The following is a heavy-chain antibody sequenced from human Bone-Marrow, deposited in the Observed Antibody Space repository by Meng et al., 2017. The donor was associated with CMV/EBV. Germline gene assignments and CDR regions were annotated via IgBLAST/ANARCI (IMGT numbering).Heavy chain of an antibody. V-gene: IGHV1-2*02. J-gene: IGHJ6*02. CDR2: INPNSGGT. Sequence: ASVKVSCKASGYTFTGYYMHWVRQAPGQGLEWMGWINPNSGGTNYAQKFQGRVTMTRDTSISTAYMELSRLRSDDTAVYYCARDSVRYCSSTSCYDGMDVWGQGTTVTVSS. D-gene: IGHD2-2*01. CDR3: ARDSVRYCSSTSCYDGMDV. CDR1: GYTFTGYY.